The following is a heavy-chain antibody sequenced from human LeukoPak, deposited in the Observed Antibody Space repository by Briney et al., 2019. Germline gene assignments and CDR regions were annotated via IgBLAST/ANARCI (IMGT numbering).Heavy chain of an antibody. V-gene: IGHV4-34*01. CDR1: GGSFSGYY. Sequence: SETLSLTCAVYGGSFSGYYWSWIRQPPGKGLEWIGEINHSGSTNYNPSLKSRVTISVDTSKNQFSLKLSSVTAADTAVYYCARGPFYYYGSGSYYSWGYYFDYWGQGTLVPSPQ. J-gene: IGHJ4*02. CDR3: ARGPFYYYGSGSYYSWGYYFDY. D-gene: IGHD3-10*01. CDR2: INHSGST.